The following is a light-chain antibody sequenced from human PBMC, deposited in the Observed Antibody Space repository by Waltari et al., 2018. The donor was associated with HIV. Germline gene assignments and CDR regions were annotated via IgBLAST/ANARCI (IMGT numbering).Light chain of an antibody. CDR2: EVF. J-gene: IGLJ1*01. Sequence: QSALTQPRSVSGSPGQSVTISCTGTASDIGYFDYVSWYQQYPGKAPKVIIYEVFQRPSGVSDRISGSKSGTSASLAISGLQSEDEADYYCAAWDDSLNGYVFGTGTKVTVL. CDR3: AAWDDSLNGYV. CDR1: ASDIGYFDY. V-gene: IGLV2-11*01.